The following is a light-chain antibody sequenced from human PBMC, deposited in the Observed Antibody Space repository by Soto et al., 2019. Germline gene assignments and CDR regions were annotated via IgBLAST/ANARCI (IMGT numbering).Light chain of an antibody. CDR1: QSVLYSANNKNY. Sequence: DIVMTQSPDSLAVSLGERATINCKSSQSVLYSANNKNYLAWYQQKPGQPPKLHIYWASNRESGVPDRFSGSGSGTDFTLTLSRLQAEDVAGYYCQQYDSTLWTFLQGTKVEI. V-gene: IGKV4-1*01. CDR3: QQYDSTLWT. CDR2: WAS. J-gene: IGKJ1*01.